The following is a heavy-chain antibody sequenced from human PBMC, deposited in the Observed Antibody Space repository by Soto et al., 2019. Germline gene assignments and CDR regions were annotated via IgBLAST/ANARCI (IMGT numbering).Heavy chain of an antibody. D-gene: IGHD1-1*01. V-gene: IGHV3-7*01. CDR2: IKQDGSEK. CDR1: GFTFSSYW. Sequence: GGSLRLSCAASGFTFSSYWMSWVRQAPGKGLEWVANIKQDGSEKNYVDSVKGRFTISRDNAKNSLYLQMNSLRAEDTALYYCSKDNFGLEYWGQGTLVTVSS. CDR3: SKDNFGLEY. J-gene: IGHJ4*02.